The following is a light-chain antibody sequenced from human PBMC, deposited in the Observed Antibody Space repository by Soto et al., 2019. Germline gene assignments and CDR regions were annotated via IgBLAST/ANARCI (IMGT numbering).Light chain of an antibody. CDR1: QSVSRN. V-gene: IGKV3-15*01. J-gene: IGKJ2*01. Sequence: EVVLTQSPATLSVSPGDRATLSCRASQSVSRNLAWYQQKPGQAPRLLIYGASTRATGVPARFSGSGSATEFTLSISSLQSEDVAVYYCQQYGDWPPETFGQGTNLEI. CDR3: QQYGDWPPET. CDR2: GAS.